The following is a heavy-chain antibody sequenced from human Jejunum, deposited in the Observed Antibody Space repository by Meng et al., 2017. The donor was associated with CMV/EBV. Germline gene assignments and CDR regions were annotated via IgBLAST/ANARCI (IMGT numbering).Heavy chain of an antibody. J-gene: IGHJ5*02. D-gene: IGHD6-13*01. V-gene: IGHV3-11*06. CDR3: ARSFGIAAAGPRSWFDP. CDR1: GFTFSDYY. CDR2: ISSSSSYT. Sequence: QVQLVESGGGLVKPGGSLRLSCAASGFTFSDYYMSWIRQAPGKGLEWVSYISSSSSYTNYADSVKGRFTISRDNAKNSLYLQMNSLRAEDTAVYYCARSFGIAAAGPRSWFDPWGQGTLVTVSS.